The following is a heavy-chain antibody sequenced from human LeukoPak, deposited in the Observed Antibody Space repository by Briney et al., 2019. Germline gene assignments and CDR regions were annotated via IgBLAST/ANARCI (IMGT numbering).Heavy chain of an antibody. D-gene: IGHD3-22*01. CDR1: GFTFGSYG. J-gene: IGHJ1*01. CDR2: ITPNADRA. V-gene: IGHV3-23*01. Sequence: GRSLRLSCAPSGFTFGSYGMSWVRQAPGKGLEWVSFITPNADRASYADSVKGRFTISRDNPRNTLYMQMNSLRDEDTAVYYCAIMHGYYDGSGYWVQWGQGTLVTVSS. CDR3: AIMHGYYDGSGYWVQ.